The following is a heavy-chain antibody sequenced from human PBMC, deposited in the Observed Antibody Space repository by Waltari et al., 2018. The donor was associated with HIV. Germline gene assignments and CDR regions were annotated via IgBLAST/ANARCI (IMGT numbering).Heavy chain of an antibody. Sequence: QVQLVQSGVEVKEPGASVKVSCKASGYTFTNYGIGWVRQAPGQGLEWVAWINPYDGNTNHAQSLQGRVTMMTDTSTSTAYMELRSLRSDDTAVYYCARDRTGSYYVDYWGQGTLVTVSS. V-gene: IGHV1-18*01. CDR2: INPYDGNT. CDR1: GYTFTNYG. D-gene: IGHD3-10*01. CDR3: ARDRTGSYYVDY. J-gene: IGHJ4*02.